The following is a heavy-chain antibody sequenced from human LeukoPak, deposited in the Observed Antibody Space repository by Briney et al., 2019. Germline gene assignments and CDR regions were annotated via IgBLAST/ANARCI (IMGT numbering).Heavy chain of an antibody. V-gene: IGHV3-53*05. Sequence: GGSLRLSCAASGFTVSSNYMNWVRQAPGKGLEWVSIIYSGGDTYYADSVKGRFTISRDNSKNTLYLQMNSLRPEDTAVYYCTRGPGSTWYSDYWGREPWSPSPQ. CDR1: GFTVSSNY. CDR3: TRGPGSTWYSDY. CDR2: IYSGGDT. J-gene: IGHJ4*02. D-gene: IGHD6-13*01.